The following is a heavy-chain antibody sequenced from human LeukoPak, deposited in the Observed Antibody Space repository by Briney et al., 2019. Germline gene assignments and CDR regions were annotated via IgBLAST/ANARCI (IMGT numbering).Heavy chain of an antibody. CDR3: AKALLVAAGTNGKDV. CDR1: GFTFSGYG. J-gene: IGHJ6*04. D-gene: IGHD6-13*01. V-gene: IGHV3-23*01. Sequence: GGSLRLSCAASGFTFSGYGMSWVRQAPGKGLEWVSAISGSGGSTYYADSVKGRFTISRDNSKNTLYLQMNSLRAEDTAVYYCAKALLVAAGTNGKDVWGKGTTVTVSS. CDR2: ISGSGGST.